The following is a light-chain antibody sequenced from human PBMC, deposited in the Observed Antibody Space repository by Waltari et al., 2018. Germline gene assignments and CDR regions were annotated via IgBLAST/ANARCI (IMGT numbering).Light chain of an antibody. J-gene: IGKJ1*01. CDR2: DAS. V-gene: IGKV3-11*01. CDR3: QQRSNSPPT. CDR1: QGVSSY. Sequence: DIVLIQSPDTLSSPPGERATLSCRASQGVSSYLAWYQQKPGRAPRLLIYDASNMSTGIPARFSGSGSGTDFTLTISSLEPEDFAVYYCQQRSNSPPTFGQGTKVEIK.